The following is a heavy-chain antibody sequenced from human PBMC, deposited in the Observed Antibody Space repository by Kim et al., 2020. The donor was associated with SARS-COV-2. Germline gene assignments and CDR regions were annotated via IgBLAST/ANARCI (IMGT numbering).Heavy chain of an antibody. D-gene: IGHD6-19*01. CDR3: ARGAGKVYYIDV. V-gene: IGHV4-59*01. CDR2: IYYSGST. J-gene: IGHJ6*03. CDR1: GGSISSYY. Sequence: SETLSLTCTVSGGSISSYYWNWIRQPPGKGLEWIGYIYYSGSTNYNPSLKSRVTISLDTSKNQFSLRLSSVTAADTAVYYCARGAGKVYYIDVWGKGTTVTVSS.